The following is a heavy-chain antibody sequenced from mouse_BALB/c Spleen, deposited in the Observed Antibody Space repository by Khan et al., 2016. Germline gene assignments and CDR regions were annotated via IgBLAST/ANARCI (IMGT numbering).Heavy chain of an antibody. V-gene: IGHV3-2*02. J-gene: IGHJ4*01. Sequence: EVQLQESGPGLVKPSQSLSLTCTVTGYSITSDYAWNWIRQFPGNKLEWMAYISYSGSTSYNPSLKSRISITRDTSKNKFFLQLISVTTEDTATYYCARNWDAMDYWGQGTSVTVSS. D-gene: IGHD4-1*01. CDR3: ARNWDAMDY. CDR2: ISYSGST. CDR1: GYSITSDYA.